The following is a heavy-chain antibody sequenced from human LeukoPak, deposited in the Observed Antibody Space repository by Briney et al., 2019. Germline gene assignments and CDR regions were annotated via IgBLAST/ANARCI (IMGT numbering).Heavy chain of an antibody. CDR1: GYTFTSYY. J-gene: IGHJ5*02. CDR3: ARSFVAARHWFDP. D-gene: IGHD6-6*01. Sequence: ASVKVSCKASGYTFTSYYIHWVRQAPGQGLEWMGIINPSGGSTSYAQKFQGRVTMTRDMSTSTVYMELSSLRSEDTAVYYCARSFVAARHWFDPWGQGTLVTVSS. V-gene: IGHV1-46*01. CDR2: INPSGGST.